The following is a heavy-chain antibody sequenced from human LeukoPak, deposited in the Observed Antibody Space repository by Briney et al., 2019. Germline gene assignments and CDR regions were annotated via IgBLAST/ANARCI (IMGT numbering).Heavy chain of an antibody. CDR1: GFTFSSYG. CDR3: AEEGGFHPYYLDY. CDR2: ISYDGSNK. V-gene: IGHV3-30*18. J-gene: IGHJ4*02. Sequence: GGSLRLSCAASGFTFSSYGMYWVRQAPGEGLEWEAGISYDGSNKYYADSVKGRFIISRDNSKNTLYLQMNSLRAEDTAVSYCAEEGGFHPYYLDYWGQGTLVTVSS. D-gene: IGHD1-26*01.